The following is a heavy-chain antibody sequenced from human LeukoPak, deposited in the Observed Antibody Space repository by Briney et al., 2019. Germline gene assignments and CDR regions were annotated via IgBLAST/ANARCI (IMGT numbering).Heavy chain of an antibody. CDR1: GYTFTGFA. Sequence: ASVKVSCKASGYTFTGFAISWVRQAPGQGLEWMGWINPNSGGTNYAQKFQGWVTMTRDTSISTAYMELSRLRSDDTAVYYCARAYCTNGVCYFDYWGQGTLVTVSS. J-gene: IGHJ4*02. CDR3: ARAYCTNGVCYFDY. CDR2: INPNSGGT. V-gene: IGHV1-2*04. D-gene: IGHD2-8*01.